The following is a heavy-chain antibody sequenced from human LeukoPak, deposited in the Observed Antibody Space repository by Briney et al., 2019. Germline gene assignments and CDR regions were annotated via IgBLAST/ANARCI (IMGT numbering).Heavy chain of an antibody. CDR2: IRYDGSNK. J-gene: IGHJ3*02. V-gene: IGHV3-30*02. D-gene: IGHD3-10*01. CDR3: AKDLGELIPFDI. CDR1: GFTFSSYG. Sequence: QPGGSLRLSCAASGFTFSSYGMHWVRQAPGKGLEWVAFIRYDGSNKYYADSVKGRFTISRDNSKNTLYLQMNSPRAEDTAVYYCAKDLGELIPFDIWGQGTMVTVSS.